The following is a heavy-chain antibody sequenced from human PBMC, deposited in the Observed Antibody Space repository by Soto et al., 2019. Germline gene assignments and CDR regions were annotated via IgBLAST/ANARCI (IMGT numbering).Heavy chain of an antibody. D-gene: IGHD2-15*01. CDR3: ARAPIVSWGYFDY. Sequence: ASVKVSCKASGYTFTSYGISWVRQAPGQGLEWMGWISAYNGNTNYAQKLQGRVTISRDNSKNTLYLQMNSLRAEDTAVYYCARAPIVSWGYFDYWGQGTLVTVSS. V-gene: IGHV1-18*01. CDR2: ISAYNGNT. J-gene: IGHJ4*02. CDR1: GYTFTSYG.